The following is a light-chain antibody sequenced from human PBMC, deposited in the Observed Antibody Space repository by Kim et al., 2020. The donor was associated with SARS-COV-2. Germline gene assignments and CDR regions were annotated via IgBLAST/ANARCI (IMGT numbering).Light chain of an antibody. CDR2: QDT. V-gene: IGLV3-1*01. CDR3: QAWDSSTWV. CDR1: KLGDKY. Sequence: VSPGQTASITCSGDKLGDKYASWYQQKPGQSPVLVIYQDTKRPSGIPERFSGSNAGNTATLTISGTQAMDEADYYCQAWDSSTWVFGGGTQLTVL. J-gene: IGLJ3*02.